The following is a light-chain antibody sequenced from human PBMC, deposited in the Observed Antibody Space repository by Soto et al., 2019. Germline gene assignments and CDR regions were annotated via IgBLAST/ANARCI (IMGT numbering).Light chain of an antibody. CDR2: ANS. CDR1: NSNIGAGYD. J-gene: IGLJ3*02. CDR3: QYYDRSLSARV. Sequence: QSVLTQPPSVSGAPGQRVTISCTGSNSNIGAGYDVHWYQQLPGTAPKLLIYANSNRPSGVPDRFSGSKSGTSASLAITGLQAEDEADYYCQYYDRSLSARVFGGGTKLTVL. V-gene: IGLV1-40*01.